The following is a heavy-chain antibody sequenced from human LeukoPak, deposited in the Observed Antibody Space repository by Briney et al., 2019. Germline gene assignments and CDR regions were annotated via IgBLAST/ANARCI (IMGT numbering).Heavy chain of an antibody. V-gene: IGHV6-1*01. D-gene: IGHD1-14*01. Sequence: SQTLSLTCAISGDSVSGNSAAWNWIRQSPSRGLEWLGRTYYRSKWYNDYAVSVKSRITINPDTSKNQFSLQLNSVTPEDMAVYYCARVIAPKVNRAGYNWFDPWGQGTLVTVSS. J-gene: IGHJ5*02. CDR1: GDSVSGNSAA. CDR2: TYYRSKWYN. CDR3: ARVIAPKVNRAGYNWFDP.